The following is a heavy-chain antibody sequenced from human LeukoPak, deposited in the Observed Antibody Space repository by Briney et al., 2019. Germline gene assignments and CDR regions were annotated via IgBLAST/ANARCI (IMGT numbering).Heavy chain of an antibody. CDR1: GYTFTDYL. V-gene: IGHV1-69-2*01. D-gene: IGHD1-26*01. CDR3: ATPFSGSHPSDY. Sequence: ASVKISCKASGYTFTDYLMHWVQQAPGKGLEWMGRIDPEDGETKYADKFQGRLIIATDRSTGTAYMELSSLTSEDTAIYYCATPFSGSHPSDYWGQGTLVTVSS. J-gene: IGHJ4*02. CDR2: IDPEDGET.